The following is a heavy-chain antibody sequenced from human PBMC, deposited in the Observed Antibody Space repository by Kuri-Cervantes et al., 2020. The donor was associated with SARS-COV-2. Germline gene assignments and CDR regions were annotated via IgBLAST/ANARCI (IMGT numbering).Heavy chain of an antibody. Sequence: GGSLRLSCAASGFSLSSYTMNWVRQAPGKALEWVSSISGSGSYIYYADSVKGRFTISKESGENSLYLHMNSLRGDDTAVYYCARVAGEGPIYYYYMDVWGKGTMVIGSS. J-gene: IGHJ6*03. CDR3: ARVAGEGPIYYYYMDV. CDR2: ISGSGSYI. D-gene: IGHD2-21*01. V-gene: IGHV3-21*01. CDR1: GFSLSSYT.